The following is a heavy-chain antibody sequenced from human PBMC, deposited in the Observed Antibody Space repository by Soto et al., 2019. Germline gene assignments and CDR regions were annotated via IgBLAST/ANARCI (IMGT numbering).Heavy chain of an antibody. D-gene: IGHD3-3*01. CDR2: ISHDGSEK. CDR1: GFMFSGYG. Sequence: QVQLVESGGGVVQPGDSLRLSCAASGFMFSGYGMHWIRQAPGKGLEWVAVISHDGSEKYHGDSVKGRCTVSRDNSNNTLFLQIDSLRAEDTAVYYCAKLVGGVKAIGAPGDWLDPWGQGTLVTVSS. J-gene: IGHJ5*02. CDR3: AKLVGGVKAIGAPGDWLDP. V-gene: IGHV3-30*18.